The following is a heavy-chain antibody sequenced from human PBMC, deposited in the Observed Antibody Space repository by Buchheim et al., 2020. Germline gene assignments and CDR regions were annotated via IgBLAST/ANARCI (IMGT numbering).Heavy chain of an antibody. CDR2: VSYDGSNA. D-gene: IGHD2-8*02. Sequence: QVQLVESGGGVVQPGRSLRLSCVASGFISTNYGIHWVRQTPGKGLEWVAVVSYDGSNAYYADSVQGRCTVSRDNSKNAVYLQMNSLRAEHTALYHCAKYYHYTGSKGPYQYWGQGTLVTVSS. V-gene: IGHV3-30*18. CDR3: AKYYHYTGSKGPYQY. CDR1: GFISTNYG. J-gene: IGHJ4*02.